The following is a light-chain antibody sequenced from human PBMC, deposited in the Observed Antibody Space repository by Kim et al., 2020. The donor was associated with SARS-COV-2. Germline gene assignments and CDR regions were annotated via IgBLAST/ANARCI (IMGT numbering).Light chain of an antibody. V-gene: IGKV3-20*01. CDR3: QQYASTPYT. J-gene: IGKJ2*01. CDR1: KSVRSSY. CDR2: GAS. Sequence: LSTRNRASLSGRDSKSVRSSYLAWYQQKPGQAPRLLIYGASSRATGIPDRFSGSGSGTDFTLTISRLEPEDFAVYYCQQYASTPYTFGQGTKLEI.